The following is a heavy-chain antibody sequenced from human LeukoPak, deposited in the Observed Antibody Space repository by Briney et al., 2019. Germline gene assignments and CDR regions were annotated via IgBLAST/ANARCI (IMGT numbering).Heavy chain of an antibody. CDR3: AELGITMIGGV. D-gene: IGHD3-10*02. J-gene: IGHJ6*04. Sequence: GGSLRLSCAASGFTLSSYAMSWVRQAPGKGLEWVSAISVSGNTYHADSVKGRFTISRDSSKNSLYLQMNSLRAEDTAVYYCAELGITMIGGVWGKGTTVTISS. V-gene: IGHV3-23*01. CDR1: GFTLSSYA. CDR2: ISVSGNT.